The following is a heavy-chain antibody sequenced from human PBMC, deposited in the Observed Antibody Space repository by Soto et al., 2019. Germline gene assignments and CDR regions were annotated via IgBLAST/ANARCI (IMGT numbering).Heavy chain of an antibody. D-gene: IGHD3-10*01. J-gene: IGHJ4*02. CDR2: INYDGRTS. V-gene: IGHV4-59*01. CDR3: ARFRRNYFDY. CDR1: GDSMSGFY. Sequence: ETLSLTCTVSGDSMSGFYWSWIRQTPGKGLEWIGYINYDGRTSYYSPSLQSRVTISLDSSKNQFSLILSSVTAADTAVYFCARFRRNYFDYWGQGTQVTVYS.